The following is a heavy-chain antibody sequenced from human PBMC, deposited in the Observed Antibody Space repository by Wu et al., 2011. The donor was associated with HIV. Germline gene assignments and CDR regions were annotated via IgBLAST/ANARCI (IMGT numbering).Heavy chain of an antibody. J-gene: IGHJ6*03. CDR2: ILPMFGST. V-gene: IGHV1-69*14. Sequence: QVQLVQSGAEVKKPGSSVKVSCKASGYTFTTSGVSWVRQAPGQGLEWMGGILPMFGSTNYARKFQGRVTITADKSATTVYMELRSLRSEDTAMYYCARSGVSAEYYFYYMNVWGKGTTVTVSS. D-gene: IGHD2-2*01. CDR1: GYTFTTSG. CDR3: ARSGVSAEYYFYYMNV.